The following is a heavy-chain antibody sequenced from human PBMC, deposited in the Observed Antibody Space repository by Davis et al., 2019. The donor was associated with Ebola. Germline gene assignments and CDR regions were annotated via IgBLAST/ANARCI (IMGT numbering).Heavy chain of an antibody. CDR2: ISYDGSNK. D-gene: IGHD4-11*01. V-gene: IGHV3-30-3*01. CDR1: GFTFSSYA. CDR3: ASSTVTTFYYYYGMDV. Sequence: GESLKISCAASGFTFSSYAMHWVRQAPGKGLEWVAVISYDGSNKYYADSVKGRFTISRDNSKNTLYLQMNSLRAEDTAVYYCASSTVTTFYYYYGMDVWGQGTTVTVSS. J-gene: IGHJ6*02.